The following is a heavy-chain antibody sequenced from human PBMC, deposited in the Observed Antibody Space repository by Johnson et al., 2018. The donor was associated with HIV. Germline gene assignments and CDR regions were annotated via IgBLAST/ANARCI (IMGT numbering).Heavy chain of an antibody. CDR2: SSYDGTNK. V-gene: IGHV3-30*18. J-gene: IGHJ3*02. CDR3: AKDINWGGTAFDI. CDR1: GFIFSDYG. Sequence: QVQLVESGGGLVKPGGSLRLSCAASGFIFSDYGMHWVRQAPGKGLEWVAVSSYDGTNKYYADSVKGRFTISRDNSENTLYLQMNSLRAEDTAVYYCAKDINWGGTAFDIWGQGTMVTVSS. D-gene: IGHD7-27*01.